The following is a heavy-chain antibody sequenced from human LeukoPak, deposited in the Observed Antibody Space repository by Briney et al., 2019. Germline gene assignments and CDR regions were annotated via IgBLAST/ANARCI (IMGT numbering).Heavy chain of an antibody. V-gene: IGHV1-2*02. D-gene: IGHD6-19*01. CDR1: GYTFTGYY. J-gene: IGHJ4*02. CDR3: ASDWGEQWLASRFDY. CDR2: INPNSGGT. Sequence: ASVKVSCKASGYTFTGYYMHWVRQAPGQGLEWMGWINPNSGGTNYAQKFQGRVTMTRDTSISTAYMELSRLRSDDTAVYYCASDWGEQWLASRFDYWGQRTLVTVSS.